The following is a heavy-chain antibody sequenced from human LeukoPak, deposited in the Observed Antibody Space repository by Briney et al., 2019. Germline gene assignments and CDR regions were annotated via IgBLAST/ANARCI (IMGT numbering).Heavy chain of an antibody. V-gene: IGHV1-3*01. CDR3: ARSGRYCSSTSCFLYGMDV. D-gene: IGHD2-2*01. J-gene: IGHJ6*02. CDR1: GYTFTRYA. CDR2: INAGNGYT. Sequence: ASVKVSCKASGYTFTRYAIHWVRQAPGQRLEWMGWINAGNGYTKYSQKFQGRVTMTRNTSITTAYMELSSLRSEDTAVYYCARSGRYCSSTSCFLYGMDVWGQGTTVTVSS.